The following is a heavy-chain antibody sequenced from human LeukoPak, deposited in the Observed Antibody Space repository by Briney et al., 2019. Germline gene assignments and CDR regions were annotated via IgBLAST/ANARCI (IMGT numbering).Heavy chain of an antibody. J-gene: IGHJ5*02. V-gene: IGHV4-39*07. D-gene: IGHD3-22*01. CDR3: ARASPHYYDSSGYHNWFDP. CDR1: GGSISSSSYY. Sequence: SETLSLTCTVSGGSISSSSYYWGWLRQPPGKGLEWLGSIYYSGSTYYNPSIKSRVTISVDTSKNKFSLKLSSVTAADTAVYYCARASPHYYDSSGYHNWFDPWGQGTLVTVSS. CDR2: IYYSGST.